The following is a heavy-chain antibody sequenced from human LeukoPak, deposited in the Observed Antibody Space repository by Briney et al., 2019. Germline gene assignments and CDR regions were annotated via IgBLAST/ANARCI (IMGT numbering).Heavy chain of an antibody. CDR2: ISSSGGST. V-gene: IGHV3-23*01. Sequence: PGGSLRLSCVASGFTFSSYAMSWVRQAPGKGLEWVSAISSSGGSTYYADSVKGRFTISRDNFKNTLSLRMNSLKAEDTAVYYCAKANRGFAEHFDCWGQGTLVTVSS. CDR1: GFTFSSYA. D-gene: IGHD3-10*01. CDR3: AKANRGFAEHFDC. J-gene: IGHJ4*02.